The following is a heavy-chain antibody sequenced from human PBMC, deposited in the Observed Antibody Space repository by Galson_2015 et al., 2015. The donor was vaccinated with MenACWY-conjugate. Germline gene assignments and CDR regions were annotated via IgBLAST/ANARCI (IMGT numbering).Heavy chain of an antibody. CDR1: GSSFSGHF. D-gene: IGHD1-14*01. CDR2: IYPDDSDT. CDR3: ARPDRNYCSRSACYVFEY. V-gene: IGHV5-51*01. Sequence: QSGAEVTKPGESLSISCKGSGSSFSGHFVGWVRHVPGTGLGWVGIIYPDDSDTRYSPSFQGQVTISADKSISAAYLQWSSLKASDTAMYYCARPDRNYCSRSACYVFEYWGQGTLVTVSS. J-gene: IGHJ4*02.